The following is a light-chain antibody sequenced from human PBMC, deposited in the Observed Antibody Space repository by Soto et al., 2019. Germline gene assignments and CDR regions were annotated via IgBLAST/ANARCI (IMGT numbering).Light chain of an antibody. V-gene: IGLV1-44*01. J-gene: IGLJ2*01. Sequence: QSVLTQPPSASGTPGQRVTISCSGSSSNIGSNTVNWYQQLPGTAPKLLIYSNNQRPSGVPDRFSGSKSGTSASLAISGLQSEDEADYYWAAWDDSLTGQGVVFGGGTKLNVL. CDR3: AAWDDSLTGQGVV. CDR2: SNN. CDR1: SSNIGSNT.